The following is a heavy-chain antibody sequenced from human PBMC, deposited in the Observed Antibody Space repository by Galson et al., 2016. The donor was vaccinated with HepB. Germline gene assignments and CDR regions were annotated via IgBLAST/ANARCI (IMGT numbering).Heavy chain of an antibody. Sequence: LEWVAVISYDGNNEYYADSVKGRFTISRDNSKDTLYLQMNSLRAEDTAVYYCARDPLDKRWLQFYYYGMDVWGQGTTVTVSS. J-gene: IGHJ6*02. CDR3: ARDPLDKRWLQFYYYGMDV. CDR2: ISYDGNNE. D-gene: IGHD5-24*01. V-gene: IGHV3-30-3*01.